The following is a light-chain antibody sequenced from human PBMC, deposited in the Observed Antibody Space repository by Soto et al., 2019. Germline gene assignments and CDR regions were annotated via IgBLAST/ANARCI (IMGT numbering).Light chain of an antibody. Sequence: QSALTQPASVSGSPGQSITISCTGTSSDVGGYNYVPWYQQHPGKAPKLMIYEVSNRPSGVSNRFSGSKPGNTASLTISGLQAEDEADYYCSSYTSSSPHVFGTGTKVTVL. J-gene: IGLJ1*01. CDR2: EVS. V-gene: IGLV2-14*01. CDR1: SSDVGGYNY. CDR3: SSYTSSSPHV.